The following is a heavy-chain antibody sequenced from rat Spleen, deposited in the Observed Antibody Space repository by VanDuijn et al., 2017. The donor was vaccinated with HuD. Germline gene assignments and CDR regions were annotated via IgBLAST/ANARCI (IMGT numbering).Heavy chain of an antibody. CDR3: TRLRWDVMDA. CDR1: GFTFNNYW. V-gene: IGHV5-31*01. J-gene: IGHJ4*01. Sequence: EVQLVESGGGLVQPGESLKLSCVASGFTFNNYWMTWIRQAPGKGLEWVASITNTGGNTYHSDSVEGRFTISRDNAESTLYLQMNSLRSADTATYYCTRLRWDVMDAWGQGASVTVSS. CDR2: ITNTGGNT. D-gene: IGHD1-5*01.